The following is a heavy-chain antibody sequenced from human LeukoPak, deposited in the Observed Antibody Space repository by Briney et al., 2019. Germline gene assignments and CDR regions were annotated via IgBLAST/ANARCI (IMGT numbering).Heavy chain of an antibody. V-gene: IGHV1-46*01. CDR1: GYAFTSYH. CDR2: IIPSSGST. J-gene: IGHJ4*02. CDR3: ARSDYNDYRGLGF. Sequence: ASVKVSCKASGYAFTSYHIHWMRQAPGQGLGWMGIIIPSSGSTTYAQKFQGRVTMTRDTSTSTVYMELSSLTSDDTAMYFCARSDYNDYRGLGFWGQGTLVTVSS. D-gene: IGHD4-11*01.